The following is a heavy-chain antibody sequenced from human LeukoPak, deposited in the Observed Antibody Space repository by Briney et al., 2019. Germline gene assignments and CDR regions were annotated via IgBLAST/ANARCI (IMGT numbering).Heavy chain of an antibody. Sequence: SETLSLTCTVSGGSISSGGYYWSWIRQHPGKGLEWIGYIYYSGSTYYNPSLRSRVTISVDTSKNQFSLKLSSVTAADTAVYYYARASRYYSSSRRGGAYYYYYYMDVWGKGTTVTVSS. J-gene: IGHJ6*03. CDR2: IYYSGST. CDR1: GGSISSGGYY. D-gene: IGHD6-6*01. V-gene: IGHV4-31*03. CDR3: ARASRYYSSSRRGGAYYYYYYMDV.